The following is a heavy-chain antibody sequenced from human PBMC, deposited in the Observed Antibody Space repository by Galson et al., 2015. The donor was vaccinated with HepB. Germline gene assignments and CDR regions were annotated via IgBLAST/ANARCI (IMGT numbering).Heavy chain of an antibody. CDR2: INYSGST. V-gene: IGHV4-31*03. J-gene: IGHJ4*02. CDR3: ARDRRLAPPEYYFDS. Sequence: TLSLTCTVSGGSIISGGYYWSWIRQHPGQGLEWIGYINYSGSTYYNPSLKSRVTISVDTSKNQFSLKLNSVTAADTAVYYCARDRRLAPPEYYFDSWGLGTLFTVSS. CDR1: GGSIISGGYY. D-gene: IGHD6-25*01.